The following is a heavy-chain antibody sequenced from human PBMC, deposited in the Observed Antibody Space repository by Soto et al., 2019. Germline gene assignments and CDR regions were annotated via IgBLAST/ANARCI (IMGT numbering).Heavy chain of an antibody. CDR2: IYPGDSDT. D-gene: IGHD1-7*01. J-gene: IGHJ5*02. V-gene: IGHV5-51*01. CDR3: ARHRITGTTVPWFDP. CDR1: GYSFTSYW. Sequence: PGESLKISCKGSGYSFTSYWIGWVRQMPGKGLEWMGIIYPGDSDTRYSPSFQGQVTISADKSISTAYLQWSSLKASDTAMYYCARHRITGTTVPWFDPWGQGTLVTVSS.